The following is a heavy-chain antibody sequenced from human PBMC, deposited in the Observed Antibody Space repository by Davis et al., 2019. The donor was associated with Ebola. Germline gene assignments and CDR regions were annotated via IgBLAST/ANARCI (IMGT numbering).Heavy chain of an antibody. D-gene: IGHD3-22*01. CDR1: GFTFSTDE. V-gene: IGHV3-48*03. CDR3: VREPYFFDSSGYRSFDL. Sequence: PGGSLRLSCAASGFTFSTDEMHWVRQAPGKGLEWASYISSDGTIKYYADSVKGRFTISRDNANNSLYLQMSSLRAEDTAVYYCVREPYFFDSSGYRSFDLWGQGILVTVSS. CDR2: ISSDGTIK. J-gene: IGHJ4*02.